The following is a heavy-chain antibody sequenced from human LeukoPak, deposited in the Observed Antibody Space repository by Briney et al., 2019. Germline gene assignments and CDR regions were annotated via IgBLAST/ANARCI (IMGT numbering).Heavy chain of an antibody. CDR3: ARDVAPVVVIRGDAFDI. CDR2: ISAYNGNT. CDR1: GYTFTSYG. J-gene: IGHJ3*02. V-gene: IGHV1-18*01. Sequence: ASVKVSCKASGYTFTSYGISWVRQAPGQRLEWMGWISAYNGNTNYAQKLQGRVTMTTDTSTSTAYMELRSLRSDDTAVYYCARDVAPVVVIRGDAFDIWGQGTMVTVSS. D-gene: IGHD3-22*01.